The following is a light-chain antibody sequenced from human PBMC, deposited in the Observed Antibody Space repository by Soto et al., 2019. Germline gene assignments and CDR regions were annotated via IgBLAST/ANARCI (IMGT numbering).Light chain of an antibody. V-gene: IGKV1-39*01. Sequence: DIQMTQSPFSLSASVGDRVTITCRASQSISSYLNWYQQKPGKAPKLLIYAASSLQSGVPSRFSGSGSGTDFTLTISSLQPEDFATYYCQQSYSTLLLTFGGGTKVVIK. J-gene: IGKJ4*01. CDR2: AAS. CDR1: QSISSY. CDR3: QQSYSTLLLT.